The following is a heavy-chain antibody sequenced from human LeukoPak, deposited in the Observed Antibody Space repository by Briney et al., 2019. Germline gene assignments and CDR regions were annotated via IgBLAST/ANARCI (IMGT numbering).Heavy chain of an antibody. CDR3: ARLGGGTTVTT. D-gene: IGHD4-17*01. CDR1: GFTFSSYS. Sequence: GGSLRLSCAASGFTFSSYSMNWVRQAPGKGLEWVSSISDSSYISYADSVKGRFTISRDNAKNSLYLQMNSLRAEDTALYYCARLGGGTTVTTWGQGTLVTVSS. V-gene: IGHV3-21*04. CDR2: ISDSSYI. J-gene: IGHJ5*02.